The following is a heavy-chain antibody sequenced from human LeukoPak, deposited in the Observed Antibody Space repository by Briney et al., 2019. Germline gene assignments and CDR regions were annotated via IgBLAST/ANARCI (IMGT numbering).Heavy chain of an antibody. CDR3: ARAGERNYYGSGDY. D-gene: IGHD3-10*01. CDR2: INPNSGGT. J-gene: IGHJ4*02. CDR1: GYTFTGCY. V-gene: IGHV1-2*02. Sequence: GASVKVSCKASGYTFTGCYMHWVRQAPGQGLEWMGWINPNSGGTNYAQKFQGRVTMTRDTSISTAYMELSRLRSDDTAVYYCARAGERNYYGSGDYWGQGTLVTVSS.